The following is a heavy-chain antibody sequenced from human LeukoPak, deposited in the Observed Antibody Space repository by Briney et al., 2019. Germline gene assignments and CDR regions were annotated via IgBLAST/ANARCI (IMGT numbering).Heavy chain of an antibody. CDR3: AREGCSGGSCYSFGY. CDR2: ISAYNGNT. CDR1: GYTFTSYG. V-gene: IGHV1-18*01. D-gene: IGHD2-15*01. J-gene: IGHJ4*02. Sequence: ASVKVSCKASGYTFTSYGISWVRQAPGQGLEWMGWISAYNGNTNYAQKLQGRVTMTTDTSTSTAYMELSSLRSEDTAVYYCAREGCSGGSCYSFGYWGQGTLVTVSS.